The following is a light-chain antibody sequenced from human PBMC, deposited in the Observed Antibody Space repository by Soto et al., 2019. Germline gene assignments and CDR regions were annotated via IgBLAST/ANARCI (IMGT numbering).Light chain of an antibody. CDR2: EVS. CDR1: SSDVGAYKY. V-gene: IGLV2-14*01. CDR3: SSYASGTTLV. Sequence: QSAPTQPASVSGSPGQSITISCTGTSSDVGAYKYVTWHQQYPGKAPKLIISEVSNRPSGVSSRFSGSRSGDTASLAVTDLHPEDEAYYYCSSYASGTTLVFGGGTKLTVL. J-gene: IGLJ2*01.